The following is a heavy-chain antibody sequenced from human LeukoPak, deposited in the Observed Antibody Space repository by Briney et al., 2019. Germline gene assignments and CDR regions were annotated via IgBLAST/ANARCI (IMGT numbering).Heavy chain of an antibody. CDR1: GYTFTGYY. D-gene: IGHD2-21*02. Sequence: ASVKVSCKASGYTFTGYYMHWVRQAPGQGLEWMGWINPNSGGTNYAQKFQGRVTMTRDTSISTAYMELSRLRSDDTAVYYCARDSYCGGDCHQAFDIWGQGTMVTVSS. J-gene: IGHJ3*02. V-gene: IGHV1-2*02. CDR3: ARDSYCGGDCHQAFDI. CDR2: INPNSGGT.